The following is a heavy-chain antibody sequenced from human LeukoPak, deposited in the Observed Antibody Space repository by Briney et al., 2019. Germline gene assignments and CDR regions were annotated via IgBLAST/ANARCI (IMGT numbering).Heavy chain of an antibody. CDR1: GYTFTSNY. J-gene: IGHJ4*02. Sequence: ASVKVSCKASGYTFTSNYIHWVRQAPRQGLEWMGMISPRDGSTSYAQKFQGRVTVTRDTSTSTVHMELSGLRSEDTAVYYCARDQEGFDYWGQGTLVTVSS. V-gene: IGHV1-46*01. CDR3: ARDQEGFDY. CDR2: ISPRDGST.